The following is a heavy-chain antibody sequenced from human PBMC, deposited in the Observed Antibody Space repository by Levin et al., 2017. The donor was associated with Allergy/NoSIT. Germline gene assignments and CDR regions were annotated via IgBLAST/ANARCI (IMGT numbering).Heavy chain of an antibody. V-gene: IGHV4-59*01. J-gene: IGHJ6*02. D-gene: IGHD6-13*01. Sequence: PSETLSLTCSVSGGSISGYYWSWIRQPPGKGLEWIGYVYNSGSSIYNPSLMSRVTLSVDTSKHQFSLNLISLTAADTAVYSCARSGEINSWSQNYYYYGLDVWGRGTTVTVSS. CDR1: GGSISGYY. CDR2: VYNSGSS. CDR3: ARSGEINSWSQNYYYYGLDV.